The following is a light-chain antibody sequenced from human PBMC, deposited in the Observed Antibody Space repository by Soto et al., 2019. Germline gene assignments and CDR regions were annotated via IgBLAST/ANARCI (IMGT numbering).Light chain of an antibody. Sequence: QSALTQPASVSGSPGQSITISCTGTSSDVGAYTFVSWYQQHPDKVPKLMIFDVSSRPSGVSDRFSGSKSGNPASLTISGLQPEDEADYYCSSYTSSSTHVFGSGTKLTVL. CDR2: DVS. CDR3: SSYTSSSTHV. J-gene: IGLJ1*01. CDR1: SSDVGAYTF. V-gene: IGLV2-14*03.